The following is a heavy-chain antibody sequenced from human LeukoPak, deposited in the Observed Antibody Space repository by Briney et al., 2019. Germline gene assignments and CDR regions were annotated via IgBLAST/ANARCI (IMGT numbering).Heavy chain of an antibody. J-gene: IGHJ4*02. CDR1: GGSFSGYY. V-gene: IGHV4-34*01. Sequence: PSETLSLTCAVYGGSFSGYYWSWIRQPPGKGLEWIGEINHSGSTNYNPSLKSRVTISVDTSKNQFSLKLSSVTAADTAMYYCAKYGYNYGLDYWGQGTLVTVSS. CDR2: INHSGST. D-gene: IGHD5-18*01. CDR3: AKYGYNYGLDY.